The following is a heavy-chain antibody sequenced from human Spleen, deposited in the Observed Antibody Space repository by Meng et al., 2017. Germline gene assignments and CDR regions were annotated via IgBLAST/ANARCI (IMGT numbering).Heavy chain of an antibody. CDR1: GFTFSNYG. V-gene: IGHV3-30-3*02. Sequence: QVQLVESGGGVVQSGRSLRLSCGAPGFTFSNYGFHWVRQAPGKGLEWVAVEWSDGSYKNYADSVKGRFTISRDNSKNTLYLQMDSLRAEDTAVYYCAKETSDSSAFYRYDIWGQGSLVTVSS. CDR2: EWSDGSYK. J-gene: IGHJ4*02. D-gene: IGHD3-22*01. CDR3: AKETSDSSAFYRYDI.